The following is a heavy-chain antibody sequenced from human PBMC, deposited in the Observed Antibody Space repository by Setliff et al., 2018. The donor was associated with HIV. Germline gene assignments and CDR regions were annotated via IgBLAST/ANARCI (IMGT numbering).Heavy chain of an antibody. V-gene: IGHV4-34*01. J-gene: IGHJ5*02. CDR2: INHSGST. Sequence: SETLSLTCAVYGGSFSGYYWSWIRQPPGKGLEWIGEINHSGSTNYNPSLKSRVTISVDTSKNQFSLKLSSVTAADTAVYYCARHSGVASPNWFDPWGQGTLVPSPQ. CDR3: ARHSGVASPNWFDP. CDR1: GGSFSGYY. D-gene: IGHD3-10*01.